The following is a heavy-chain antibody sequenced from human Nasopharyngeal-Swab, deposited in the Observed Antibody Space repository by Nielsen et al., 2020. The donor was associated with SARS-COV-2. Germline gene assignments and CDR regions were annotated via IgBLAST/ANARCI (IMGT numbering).Heavy chain of an antibody. CDR3: AKEPDYDFWSGYFDY. J-gene: IGHJ4*02. CDR2: ISWNSGSI. CDR1: GFTFDDYA. D-gene: IGHD3-3*01. V-gene: IGHV3-9*01. Sequence: GGSLRLSCAASGFTFDDYAMHWVRQAPGKGLEWVSGISWNSGSIGYADSVKGRFTISRDNAKNSLYLQMNSLRAEDTAVYYCAKEPDYDFWSGYFDYWGQGTLVTVSS.